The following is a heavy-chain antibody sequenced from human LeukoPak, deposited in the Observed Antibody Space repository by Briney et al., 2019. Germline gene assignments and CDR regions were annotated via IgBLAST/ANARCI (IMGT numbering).Heavy chain of an antibody. CDR2: IRYDGSNK. Sequence: GGSLRLSCAASGFTFSSYGMHWVRQAPGKGLEWVAFIRYDGSNKYYADSVKGRFTISRDNSKNTLYLQMRSLRAEDTAVYYCARDKYSGDSYFGYWGQGTLVTVSS. D-gene: IGHD2-21*01. J-gene: IGHJ4*02. CDR3: ARDKYSGDSYFGY. CDR1: GFTFSSYG. V-gene: IGHV3-30*02.